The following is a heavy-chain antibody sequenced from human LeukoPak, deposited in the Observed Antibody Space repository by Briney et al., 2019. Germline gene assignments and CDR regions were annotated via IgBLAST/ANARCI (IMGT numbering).Heavy chain of an antibody. V-gene: IGHV1-3*01. D-gene: IGHD1-26*01. CDR3: ARGAYSGPVGFFDC. J-gene: IGHJ4*02. CDR2: INAGSGYT. Sequence: VASVKVSCTASGYTFTSYAMHWVRQAPGQRLEWMGWINAGSGYTKYSQKFQGRVTITRDTAASTAYMELSSLRSEDTAVYYWARGAYSGPVGFFDCWGQGTLVTVSS. CDR1: GYTFTSYA.